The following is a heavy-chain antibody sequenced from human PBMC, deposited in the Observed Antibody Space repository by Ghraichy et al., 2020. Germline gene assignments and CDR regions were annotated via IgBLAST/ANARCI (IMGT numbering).Heavy chain of an antibody. CDR2: IYYSGST. CDR3: ARQTNVESSWYSAKPPHAFDY. V-gene: IGHV4-39*01. D-gene: IGHD6-19*01. CDR1: GGSISSSSYY. J-gene: IGHJ4*02. Sequence: SETLSLTCTVSGGSISSSSYYWGWIRQPPGKGLEWIGSIYYSGSTYYNPSLKSRVTISVDTSKNQFSLKLSSVTAADTAVYYCARQTNVESSWYSAKPPHAFDYWGQGTLVTVSS.